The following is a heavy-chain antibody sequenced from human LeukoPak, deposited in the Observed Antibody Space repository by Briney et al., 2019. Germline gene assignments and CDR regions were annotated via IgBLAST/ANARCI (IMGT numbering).Heavy chain of an antibody. CDR1: GGSISSYY. CDR2: IYYSGST. Sequence: SETLSLTCTVSGGSISSYYWSWIRQPPGKGLEWIGYIYYSGSTNYNPSLKSRVTISVDTSKNQFSLKLSSVTAADTAVYYCARDQYCTNGVCYGIDYWGQGTLVTVSS. CDR3: ARDQYCTNGVCYGIDY. D-gene: IGHD2-8*01. J-gene: IGHJ4*02. V-gene: IGHV4-59*01.